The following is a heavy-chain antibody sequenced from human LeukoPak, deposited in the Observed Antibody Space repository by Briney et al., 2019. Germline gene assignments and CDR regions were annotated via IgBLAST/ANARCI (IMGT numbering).Heavy chain of an antibody. CDR3: ARVDDRGHYYDSSGPRKLFDY. Sequence: ASVKVSCKASGYTFTNYDINWVRQATGQGLQWLGWMNPNNDDTDYAPKFQDRVTLTWNTSINTAYMELSSLRSEDTAVYYCARVDDRGHYYDSSGPRKLFDYWGQGTLVTVSS. CDR2: MNPNNDDT. D-gene: IGHD3-22*01. V-gene: IGHV1-8*01. CDR1: GYTFTNYD. J-gene: IGHJ4*02.